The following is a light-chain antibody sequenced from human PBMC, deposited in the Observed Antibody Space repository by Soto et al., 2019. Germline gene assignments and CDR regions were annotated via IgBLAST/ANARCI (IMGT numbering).Light chain of an antibody. CDR3: QQRSDWPIT. Sequence: EIVLTQSPAILSLSPGERATLSCRASQSVSSYLTWYQQKPGQAPSLLIYAASNRATGIPARFSGSGSGTDFTLTMSSREPEDSAVYYCQQRSDWPITSGGGTKVDIK. V-gene: IGKV3-11*01. CDR2: AAS. CDR1: QSVSSY. J-gene: IGKJ4*01.